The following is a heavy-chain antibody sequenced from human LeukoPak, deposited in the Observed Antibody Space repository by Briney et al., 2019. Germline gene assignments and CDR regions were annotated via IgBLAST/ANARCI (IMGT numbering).Heavy chain of an antibody. J-gene: IGHJ6*03. CDR1: GGSISSYY. CDR2: IYTSGST. V-gene: IGHV4-4*07. CDR3: ARIGTYCGGDCYSDYYYYMDV. D-gene: IGHD2-21*02. Sequence: PSETLSLPCTVSGGSISSYYWSWIRQPPGKGLEWIGRIYTSGSTNYNPSLKSRVTMSLASSKNQFSLKLSSVTAAVTAVYYCARIGTYCGGDCYSDYYYYMDVWGKGTTAAVSS.